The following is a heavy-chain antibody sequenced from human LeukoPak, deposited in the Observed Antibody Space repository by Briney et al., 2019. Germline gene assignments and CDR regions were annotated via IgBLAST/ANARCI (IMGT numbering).Heavy chain of an antibody. V-gene: IGHV3-33*01. D-gene: IGHD4-17*01. J-gene: IGHJ4*02. CDR2: ICYDGGNR. CDR3: ARVPYRLYGDYLDY. CDR1: GFTFSTYL. Sequence: GGSLRLSCAASGFTFSTYLMHWVRQAPGKGLEWVSLICYDGGNRYYVDSVKGRFTISRDNSKSTLYLQMDSLRAEDTAVYYCARVPYRLYGDYLDYCGQGDRVTVSS.